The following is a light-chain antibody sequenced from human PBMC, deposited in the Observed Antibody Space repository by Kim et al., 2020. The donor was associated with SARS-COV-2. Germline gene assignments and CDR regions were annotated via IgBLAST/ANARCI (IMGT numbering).Light chain of an antibody. Sequence: LLQGERPPLSCTASQSVSTYLAWYAKKHGQAPRPLSFVASDRATGSPARFSGSGSGTDFTLPTSGLEPEEFAVYYCQQRINWPRTFGQGTKVDIK. V-gene: IGKV3-11*01. CDR1: QSVSTY. CDR3: QQRINWPRT. CDR2: VAS. J-gene: IGKJ1*01.